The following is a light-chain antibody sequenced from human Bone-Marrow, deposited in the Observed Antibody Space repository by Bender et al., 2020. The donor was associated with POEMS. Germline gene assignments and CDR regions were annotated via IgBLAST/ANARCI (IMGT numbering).Light chain of an antibody. CDR3: CSYADSSTLV. V-gene: IGLV2-23*02. CDR2: EVT. Sequence: QSALTQPASVSGSPGQSITISCTGTISDVGSYNLVSWYQQHPGKVPKLMIYEVTKRPSGVSNRFSGSKSGNTASLTISGLQAEDEADYYCCSYADSSTLVLGTGTKVTVL. J-gene: IGLJ1*01. CDR1: ISDVGSYNL.